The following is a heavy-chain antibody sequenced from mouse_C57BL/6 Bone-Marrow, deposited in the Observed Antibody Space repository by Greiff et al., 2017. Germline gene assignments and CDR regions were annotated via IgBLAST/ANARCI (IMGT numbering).Heavy chain of an antibody. CDR3: ARPFYGNSYAMDY. CDR1: GFTFSSYG. Sequence: EVQLVESGGDLVKPGGSLKLSCAASGFTFSSYGMSWVRQTPDKRLEWVATISSGGSYPYYPDSVKGRFTISRDNAKNTLYLQMSSLKSEDTAMYYCARPFYGNSYAMDYWGQGTSVTVSS. CDR2: ISSGGSYP. J-gene: IGHJ4*01. D-gene: IGHD2-10*01. V-gene: IGHV5-6*01.